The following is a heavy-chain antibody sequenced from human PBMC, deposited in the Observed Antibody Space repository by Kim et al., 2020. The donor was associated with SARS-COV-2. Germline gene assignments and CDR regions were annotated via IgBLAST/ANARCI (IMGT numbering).Heavy chain of an antibody. Sequence: KGRVTMSVDTSKNQFSLKLSSVTAADTAVYYCARGTRQWLSRHYYYYMDVWGKGTTVTVSS. CDR3: ARGTRQWLSRHYYYYMDV. V-gene: IGHV4-34*01. J-gene: IGHJ6*03. D-gene: IGHD6-19*01.